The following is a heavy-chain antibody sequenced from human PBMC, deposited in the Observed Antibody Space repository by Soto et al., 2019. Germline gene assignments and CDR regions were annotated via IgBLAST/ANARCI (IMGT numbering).Heavy chain of an antibody. CDR2: LYSNGST. CDR3: ARGGVAATRPWWSDP. Sequence: TCSVSGGAGSSDHWVWIRQPAGKGLEWIGRLYSNGSTNYNPSLKSRVTMSVDTSKNQFSLKVSSVTAADTAVYYWARGGVAATRPWWSDPWGPGPLVTVSS. D-gene: IGHD6-6*01. V-gene: IGHV4-4*07. J-gene: IGHJ5*02. CDR1: GGAGSSDH.